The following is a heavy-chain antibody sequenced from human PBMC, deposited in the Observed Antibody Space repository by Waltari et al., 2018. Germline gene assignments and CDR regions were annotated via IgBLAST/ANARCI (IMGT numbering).Heavy chain of an antibody. CDR2: IDYSGST. CDR3: ARESSSAGYFQH. V-gene: IGHV4-39*07. J-gene: IGHJ1*01. D-gene: IGHD6-6*01. CDR1: GGSISSSSYY. Sequence: QLQLQESGPGLVKPSETLSLTCTVSGGSISSSSYYWGWIRQPPGKGLEWIGSIDYSGSTYYNPSLKSRVTISVDTSKNQFSLKLSSVTAADTAVYYCARESSSAGYFQHWGQGTLVTVSS.